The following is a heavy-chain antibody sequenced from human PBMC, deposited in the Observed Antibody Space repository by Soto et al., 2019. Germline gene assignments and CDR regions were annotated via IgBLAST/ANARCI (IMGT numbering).Heavy chain of an antibody. CDR3: ARALSGGSSLQGY. CDR1: GFTFSSYS. CDR2: ISSSSSYI. D-gene: IGHD2-15*01. Sequence: EVQLVESGGGLVKPGGSLRLSCAASGFTFSSYSMNWVRQAPGKGLEWVSSISSSSSYIYYADSVKGRFTISRDNAKNSLYLQMNSLRAEDTAVYYCARALSGGSSLQGYWGQGTLVTVSS. V-gene: IGHV3-21*01. J-gene: IGHJ4*02.